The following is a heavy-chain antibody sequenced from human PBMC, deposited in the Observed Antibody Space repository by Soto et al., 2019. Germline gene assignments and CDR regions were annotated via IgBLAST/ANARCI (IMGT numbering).Heavy chain of an antibody. V-gene: IGHV1-3*01. J-gene: IGHJ6*04. Sequence: ASVKVSCKASGHIFTSYAMHWVRQAPGQRLEWMGWINAGNGNTKYSQKFQGRVTITRDTAASTAYMELSSLRSEDTAVYFCARDNQGLKNNHYSYNATDVAGKGP. D-gene: IGHD6-25*01. CDR1: GHIFTSYA. CDR3: ARDNQGLKNNHYSYNATDV. CDR2: INAGNGNT.